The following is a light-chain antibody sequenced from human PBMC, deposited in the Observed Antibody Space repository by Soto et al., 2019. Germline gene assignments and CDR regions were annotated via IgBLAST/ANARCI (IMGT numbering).Light chain of an antibody. CDR2: DAS. V-gene: IGKV3-11*01. CDR3: QQYGSSPRT. CDR1: QSVSSY. Sequence: EIVLTQSPATLSLSPGERATLSCRASQSVSSYLAWYQQKPGQAPRLLIYDASNRATGIPARFSGSGSGTDFTLTISSLEPEDFVLYYCQQYGSSPRTFGQGTKVDIK. J-gene: IGKJ1*01.